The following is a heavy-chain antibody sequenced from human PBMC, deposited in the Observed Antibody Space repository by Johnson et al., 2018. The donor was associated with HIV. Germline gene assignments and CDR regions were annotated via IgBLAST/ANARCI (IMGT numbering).Heavy chain of an antibody. CDR1: GFTFDDYG. Sequence: VQLVESGEGVVQPGGSLRLSCAASGFTFDDYGMNWVRQAPGKGLEWVSSINWNGGSKAYADSVKGRFTISRDNAKNSLYLQMNSLRAEDTALYYCARGLQITFGGVIAPPDVFDIWGQGTMVTVSS. D-gene: IGHD3-16*02. CDR3: ARGLQITFGGVIAPPDVFDI. CDR2: INWNGGSK. J-gene: IGHJ3*02. V-gene: IGHV3-20*04.